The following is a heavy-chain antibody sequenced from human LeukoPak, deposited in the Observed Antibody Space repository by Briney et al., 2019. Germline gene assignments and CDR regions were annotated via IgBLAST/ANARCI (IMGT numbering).Heavy chain of an antibody. CDR2: ISGSGGST. CDR3: AKDIDYYYGSSDFDY. D-gene: IGHD3-10*01. CDR1: GFTFSSYA. Sequence: PGGSLRLSCAASGFTFSSYAMSWVRQAPGKGLEWVSAISGSGGSTYYADSVKGRFTISRDKSKNTLYLQMNSLRAEDTALYYCAKDIDYYYGSSDFDYWGQGTLVTVSS. J-gene: IGHJ4*02. V-gene: IGHV3-23*01.